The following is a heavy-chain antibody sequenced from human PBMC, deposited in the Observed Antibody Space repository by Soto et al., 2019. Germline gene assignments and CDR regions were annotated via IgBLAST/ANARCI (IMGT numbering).Heavy chain of an antibody. CDR2: ISYDGSNK. V-gene: IGHV3-30-3*01. Sequence: SCAASGFTFSSYAMHWVRQAPGKGLEWVAVISYDGSNKYYADSVKGRFTISRDNSKNTLYLQMNSLRAEDTAVYYCARDAYSSSSLGMDVWGQGTTVTVS. J-gene: IGHJ6*02. CDR3: ARDAYSSSSLGMDV. CDR1: GFTFSSYA. D-gene: IGHD6-6*01.